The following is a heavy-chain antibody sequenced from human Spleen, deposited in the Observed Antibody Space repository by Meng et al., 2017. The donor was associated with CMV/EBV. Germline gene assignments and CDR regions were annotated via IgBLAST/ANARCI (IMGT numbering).Heavy chain of an antibody. CDR1: GGTFSSYA. CDR2: IIPILGIA. Sequence: QVQLVQSGAEVKKPGSSVKVSCKASGGTFSSYAISWVRQARGQGLEWMGGIIPILGIANYAQQFQGRVTITADKSTSTAYMELSSLRSEDTAVYYCARGYSYGHRVDYWGQGTLVTVSS. J-gene: IGHJ4*02. CDR3: ARGYSYGHRVDY. V-gene: IGHV1-69*10. D-gene: IGHD5-18*01.